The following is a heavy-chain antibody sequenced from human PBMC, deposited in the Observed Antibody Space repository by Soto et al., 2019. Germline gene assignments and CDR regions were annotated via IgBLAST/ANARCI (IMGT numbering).Heavy chain of an antibody. Sequence: QVQLVQSGAEVKKPGSSVKVSCKASGGTFSSYAISWVRQAPGQGLEWMGGIIPIFGTANYAQKFQGRVTITXAEXTXIAYMELSSLRSEDTAVYYCVRAAHPYYYYYYGMDVWGQGTTVTVSS. J-gene: IGHJ6*02. CDR1: GGTFSSYA. CDR3: VRAAHPYYYYYYGMDV. V-gene: IGHV1-69*05. CDR2: IIPIFGTA.